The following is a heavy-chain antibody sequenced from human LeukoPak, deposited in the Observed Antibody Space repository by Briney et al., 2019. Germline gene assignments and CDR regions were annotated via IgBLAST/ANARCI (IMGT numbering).Heavy chain of an antibody. V-gene: IGHV5-51*01. CDR2: ISRGDSQT. J-gene: IGHJ4*02. D-gene: IGHD3-10*01. Sequence: GESLKISCQASGYTFTDYWIGWVRQMPGKGLEWMGIISRGDSQTKYSPSFQGQVTISADKSINTAYLHWSSLKASDTAMYYCARATVIGVIDYWGQGTLVTVSS. CDR1: GYTFTDYW. CDR3: ARATVIGVIDY.